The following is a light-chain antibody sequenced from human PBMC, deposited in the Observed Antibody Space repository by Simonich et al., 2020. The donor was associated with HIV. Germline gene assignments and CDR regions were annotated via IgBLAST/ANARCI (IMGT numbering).Light chain of an antibody. Sequence: DIQMPQSPSSLSAPVADRVTITCKASQDISNFLHWNQHKPEEAPKFLIYDASYLETGVPSRFSGSGSGTDFTLTISSLQPEDFATYYCQQSYSTPPTFGQGTKVEIK. CDR3: QQSYSTPPT. J-gene: IGKJ1*01. V-gene: IGKV1-39*01. CDR1: QDISNF. CDR2: DAS.